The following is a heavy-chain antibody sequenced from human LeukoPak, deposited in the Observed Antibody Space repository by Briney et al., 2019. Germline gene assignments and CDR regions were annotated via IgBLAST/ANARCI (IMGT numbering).Heavy chain of an antibody. CDR1: GYTFTGYY. J-gene: IGHJ4*02. CDR3: ARDHRDFWSGYYVY. Sequence: GASVKVSCKASGYTFTGYYMHWVRQAPGQGLEWMGWINPNSGGTNYAKKFQGRVTMTRDTSISTAYMELSRLRSDDTAVYYCARDHRDFWSGYYVYWGQGTLVTVSS. D-gene: IGHD3-3*01. V-gene: IGHV1-2*02. CDR2: INPNSGGT.